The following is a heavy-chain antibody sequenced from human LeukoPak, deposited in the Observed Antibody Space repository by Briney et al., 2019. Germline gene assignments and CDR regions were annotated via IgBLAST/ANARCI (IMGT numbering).Heavy chain of an antibody. J-gene: IGHJ4*02. Sequence: SCKASGYTFSSYGMHWVRQAPGKGLEWVAVIWYDGSNKYYADSVKGQFTISRDNSKNTLYLQMNSLRAEDTAVYYCARDPNYDFWSGYYDIEFDYWGQGTLVTVSS. CDR2: IWYDGSNK. D-gene: IGHD3-3*01. V-gene: IGHV3-33*01. CDR1: GYTFSSYG. CDR3: ARDPNYDFWSGYYDIEFDY.